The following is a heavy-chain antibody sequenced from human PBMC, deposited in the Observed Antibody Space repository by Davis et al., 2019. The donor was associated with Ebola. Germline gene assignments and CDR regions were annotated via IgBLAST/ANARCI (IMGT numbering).Heavy chain of an antibody. CDR2: IYHSGST. D-gene: IGHD3-3*01. CDR3: ASLRLLEWSNWFDP. J-gene: IGHJ5*02. CDR1: GGSISSGCYS. V-gene: IGHV4-30-2*01. Sequence: MPSETLSLTCAVSGGSISSGCYSCSWIRQPPGKGLEWIGYIYHSGSTYYNPSLKSRVTISVDTSKNQFSLKLSSVTAADTAVYYCASLRLLEWSNWFDPWGQGTLVTVSS.